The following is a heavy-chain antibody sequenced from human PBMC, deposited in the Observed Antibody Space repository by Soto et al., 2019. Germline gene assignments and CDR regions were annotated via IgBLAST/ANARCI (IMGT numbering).Heavy chain of an antibody. J-gene: IGHJ4*02. Sequence: SETLSLTCTVSGGSISSGDYYWSWIRQPPGKGLEWIGYILYSGTTNYNPSLESRLTISVDTSKNQFSLKLTSVTAADTAVYYCARNGALDYWGRGTLVTVSS. CDR3: ARNGALDY. CDR1: GGSISSGDYY. D-gene: IGHD2-8*01. V-gene: IGHV4-30-4*01. CDR2: ILYSGTT.